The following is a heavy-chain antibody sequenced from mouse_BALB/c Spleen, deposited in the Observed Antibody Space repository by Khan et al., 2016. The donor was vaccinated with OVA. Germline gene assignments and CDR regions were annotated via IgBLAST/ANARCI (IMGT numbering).Heavy chain of an antibody. J-gene: IGHJ4*01. CDR2: LWGGGST. Sequence: VQLVESGPGLVAPSQNLSITCTVSGFSLSDYGVSWIRQPPGKGLEWLGVLWGGGSTYYNSVLKSRLSISKDNSKSQVFLKMSSLQSDDTAMYYCAETVWYYYYTMDYWGQGTTVTVSS. D-gene: IGHD2-10*02. V-gene: IGHV2-6-5*01. CDR1: GFSLSDYG. CDR3: AETVWYYYYTMDY.